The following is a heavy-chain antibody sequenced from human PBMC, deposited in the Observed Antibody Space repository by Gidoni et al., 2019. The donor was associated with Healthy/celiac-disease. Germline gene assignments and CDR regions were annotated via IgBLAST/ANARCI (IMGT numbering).Heavy chain of an antibody. J-gene: IGHJ6*03. CDR1: GFTFSSYC. V-gene: IGHV3-30*18. Sequence: QVQLVESGGGVVQPGRSLRLSCAASGFTFSSYCMHWVRQAPGKGLEWVAVISYDGSNKYYADSVKGRFTISRDNSKNTLYLQMNSLRAEDTAVYYCAKSQLRYYYYYMDVWGKGTTVTVSS. CDR2: ISYDGSNK. D-gene: IGHD2-2*01. CDR3: AKSQLRYYYYYMDV.